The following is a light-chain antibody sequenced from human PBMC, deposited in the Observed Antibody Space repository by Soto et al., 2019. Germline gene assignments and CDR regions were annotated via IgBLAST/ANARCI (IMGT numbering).Light chain of an antibody. J-gene: IGLJ1*01. CDR2: EVR. Sequence: QSVLTQPASVSGSAGQSITISCSGTMRDVGAYNLVSWYQQHPGTAPKLIIYEVRNRPSGISSRFSGSRSGNTPSLTISGLQPEDEAGYYCSSFTGPNALDVFGTGTKV. CDR1: MRDVGAYNL. CDR3: SSFTGPNALDV. V-gene: IGLV2-14*01.